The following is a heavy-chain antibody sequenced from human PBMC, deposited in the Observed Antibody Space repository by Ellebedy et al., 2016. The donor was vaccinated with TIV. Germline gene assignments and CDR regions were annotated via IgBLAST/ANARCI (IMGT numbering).Heavy chain of an antibody. D-gene: IGHD1-1*01. Sequence: GESLKISCAASGFTFSTYWMTWVRQAPGKGLEWVANIKQDGSDKYYVDSVKGRFTISRDNAKNSLYLQMNSLRAEDTAVYYCAREKSGHKWNDGFDSWGQGTLVTVSS. J-gene: IGHJ4*02. V-gene: IGHV3-7*01. CDR3: AREKSGHKWNDGFDS. CDR1: GFTFSTYW. CDR2: IKQDGSDK.